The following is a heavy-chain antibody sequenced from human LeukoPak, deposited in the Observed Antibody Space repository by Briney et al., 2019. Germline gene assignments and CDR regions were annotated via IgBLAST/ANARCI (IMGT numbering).Heavy chain of an antibody. CDR1: GFTFSSYE. D-gene: IGHD3-22*01. CDR2: ISSSGSTI. Sequence: PGGSLRLSCAASGFTFSSYEMNWVRQAPGKGLEWVSCISSSGSTIYYADSVKGRFTISRDNAKNSLYLQMNSLRAEDTAVYYCARSSYYYDSSGYYYFDYWGQGTLVTVSS. CDR3: ARSSYYYDSSGYYYFDY. J-gene: IGHJ4*02. V-gene: IGHV3-48*03.